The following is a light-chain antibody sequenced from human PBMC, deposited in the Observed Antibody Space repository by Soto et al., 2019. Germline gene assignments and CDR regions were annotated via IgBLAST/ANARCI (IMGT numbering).Light chain of an antibody. V-gene: IGKV3D-15*01. CDR2: GAS. Sequence: EIVLTQSPGTLSLSPGARATLSCRASQSVSGDYLAWYQQRPGQAPRLLIYGASNRATGIPARFSGSESGTEFTLTISSLQSEDFAVYYGQQYNSWPPITFGQGTRLEIK. CDR3: QQYNSWPPIT. J-gene: IGKJ5*01. CDR1: QSVSGD.